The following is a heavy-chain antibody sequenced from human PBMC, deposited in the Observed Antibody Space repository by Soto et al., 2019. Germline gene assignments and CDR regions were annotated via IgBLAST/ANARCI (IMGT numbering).Heavy chain of an antibody. CDR1: GYTFTIYG. V-gene: IGHV1-18*01. D-gene: IGHD2-2*01. J-gene: IGHJ5*02. Sequence: QVQLVQSGAEVKKPGASVKVSCKASGYTFTIYGISWVRQAPGQGLEWMGWISAYNGNTNYAQKLQGRVTMTTDTSTSTAYMELRSLRSDDTAVYYCARATVVPAAMRGERANWFDPWGQGTLVTVSS. CDR3: ARATVVPAAMRGERANWFDP. CDR2: ISAYNGNT.